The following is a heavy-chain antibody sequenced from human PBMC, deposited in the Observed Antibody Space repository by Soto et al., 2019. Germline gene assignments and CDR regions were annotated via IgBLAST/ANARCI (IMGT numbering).Heavy chain of an antibody. Sequence: SETLSLTCAVYGGSFSGYYWSWIRQPPGKGLEWIGEINHSGSTNYNPSLKSRVTISVDTSKNQFSLKLSSVTAADTAVYYCARGSVFLWFGESWYYYYGMDVWGQGTTVPVSS. V-gene: IGHV4-34*01. CDR1: GGSFSGYY. D-gene: IGHD3-10*01. J-gene: IGHJ6*02. CDR3: ARGSVFLWFGESWYYYYGMDV. CDR2: INHSGST.